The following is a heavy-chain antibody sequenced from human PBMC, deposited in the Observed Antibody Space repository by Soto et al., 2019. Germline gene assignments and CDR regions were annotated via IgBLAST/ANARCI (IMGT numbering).Heavy chain of an antibody. J-gene: IGHJ5*02. Sequence: PSETLSLTCAVSGGSISSSNWWSWVRQPPGKGLEWIGEIYHSGSTNYNPSLKSRVTISVDKSKNQFSLKLSSVTAADTAVYYCTPDPRHSWSWVSWGQGTLVTVSS. CDR3: TPDPRHSWSWVS. D-gene: IGHD2-15*01. CDR2: IYHSGST. CDR1: GGSISSSNW. V-gene: IGHV4-4*02.